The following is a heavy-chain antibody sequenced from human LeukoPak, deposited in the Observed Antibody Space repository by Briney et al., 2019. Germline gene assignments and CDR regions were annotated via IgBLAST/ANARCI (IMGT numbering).Heavy chain of an antibody. Sequence: SETLSLTCTVSGGSISSYYWSWIRQPPGKGLEWIGYIYYSGSTNYNPSLKSRVTISVDTSKNQFSLKLSSVTAADTAVYYCARDVPYGDYAWFDPWGQGTLVTVS. J-gene: IGHJ5*02. CDR1: GGSISSYY. V-gene: IGHV4-59*01. D-gene: IGHD4-17*01. CDR3: ARDVPYGDYAWFDP. CDR2: IYYSGST.